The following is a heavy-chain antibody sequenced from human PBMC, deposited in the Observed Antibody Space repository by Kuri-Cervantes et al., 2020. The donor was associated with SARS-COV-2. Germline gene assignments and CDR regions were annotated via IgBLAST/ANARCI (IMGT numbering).Heavy chain of an antibody. CDR1: GDSIRSHY. Sequence: SETLSLTCTVTGDSIRSHYWSWVRQPPGKRLEWIGYICYTGTISFSGSTKYNPSLNSRVTMSMDTSKNQFSLKLSSVTAADTAVYYCARDLGGSNYGGGDYWGQGTLVTVSS. CDR3: ARDLGGSNYGGGDY. CDR2: ICYTGTISFSGST. V-gene: IGHV4-59*11. J-gene: IGHJ4*02. D-gene: IGHD4-23*01.